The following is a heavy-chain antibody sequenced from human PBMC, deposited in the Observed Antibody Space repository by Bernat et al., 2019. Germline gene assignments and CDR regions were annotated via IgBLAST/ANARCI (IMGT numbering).Heavy chain of an antibody. V-gene: IGHV3-64*01. CDR2: ISSNGGNT. D-gene: IGHD2-2*01. Sequence: EVQLVEFGGGLVQPGGSLKLLCAASGFPFSSHSMQWVRQAPGKGMEYVSSISSNGGNTIFANSVKGRFTISRDNSKNTLYLQMGSLRAEDMAVYYCARGYCSSTSCSPYYYYYYMDVWGKGTTVTVSS. J-gene: IGHJ6*03. CDR1: GFPFSSHS. CDR3: ARGYCSSTSCSPYYYYYYMDV.